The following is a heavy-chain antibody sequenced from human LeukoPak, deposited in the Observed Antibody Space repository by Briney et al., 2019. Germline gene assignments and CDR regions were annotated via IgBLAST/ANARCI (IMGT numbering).Heavy chain of an antibody. CDR3: AKGDRSGSYSYFDY. D-gene: IGHD1-26*01. CDR1: GFTFSSYW. V-gene: IGHV3-7*03. J-gene: IGHJ4*02. Sequence: GGSLRLSCAASGFTFSSYWMSWVRQAPGKGLEWVANIKQDGSEKYYVDSVKGRFTISRDNAKNSLYLQMNSLRAEDTAVYYCAKGDRSGSYSYFDYWGQGTLVTVSS. CDR2: IKQDGSEK.